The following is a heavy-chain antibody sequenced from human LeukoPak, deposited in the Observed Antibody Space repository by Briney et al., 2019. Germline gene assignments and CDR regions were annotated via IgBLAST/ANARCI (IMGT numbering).Heavy chain of an antibody. CDR3: ARGTYYYDSSGLGY. J-gene: IGHJ4*02. V-gene: IGHV3-48*03. CDR1: GFTFSSYE. D-gene: IGHD3-22*01. CDR2: ISSSGSTI. Sequence: GGSLRLSCAASGFTFSSYEMNWVRQAPGKGLEWVSYISSSGSTIYYADSVKGRFTISRDNAKNSLYLQMNSLRAEDTAVYYCARGTYYYDSSGLGYWGQGTLVTVSS.